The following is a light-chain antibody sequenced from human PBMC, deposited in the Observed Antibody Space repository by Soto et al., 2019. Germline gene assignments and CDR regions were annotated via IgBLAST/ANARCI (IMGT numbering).Light chain of an antibody. CDR1: SSDVGSYNL. Sequence: QSALTQPASVSGSPGQSITISCTGTSSDVGSYNLVSWYQQHPGKAPKLMIYEVSKRPSGVSNRFSGSKSGNTASLTISGLQAEDEADYYCCSYAGSSTPVFGGGTKLNVL. J-gene: IGLJ2*01. CDR2: EVS. V-gene: IGLV2-23*02. CDR3: CSYAGSSTPV.